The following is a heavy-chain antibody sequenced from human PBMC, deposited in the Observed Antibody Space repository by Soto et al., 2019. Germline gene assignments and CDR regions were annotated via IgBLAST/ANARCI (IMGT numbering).Heavy chain of an antibody. D-gene: IGHD5-18*01. J-gene: IGHJ6*02. CDR2: ISTLNGNT. V-gene: IGHV1-18*01. CDR1: GYDYVTYA. CDR3: ARRVQVWLPDYYGMDV. Sequence: QAQLVQSGAEVKKPGASVNVSCKASGYDYVTYAITWVRQRPGQGLEWMGWISTLNGNTNYAQNFQGRVTMTTDTSTRIVHLDLRSRRSDDTAVYYCARRVQVWLPDYYGMDVWGQGTTVTVSS.